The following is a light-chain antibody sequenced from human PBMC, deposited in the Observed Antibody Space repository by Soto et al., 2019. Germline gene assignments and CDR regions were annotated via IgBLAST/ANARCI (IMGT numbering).Light chain of an antibody. Sequence: QSALTQPASVSASPGQSITISCTGTSSDIGGYNYVSWYQQHPGKAPKVIIYDVTNRPSGISSRFSGSKSGNTASLSISGLQAEDEAEYYCSSYSSSSTNYVFGSGTKLTVL. CDR2: DVT. V-gene: IGLV2-14*01. CDR1: SSDIGGYNY. CDR3: SSYSSSSTNYV. J-gene: IGLJ1*01.